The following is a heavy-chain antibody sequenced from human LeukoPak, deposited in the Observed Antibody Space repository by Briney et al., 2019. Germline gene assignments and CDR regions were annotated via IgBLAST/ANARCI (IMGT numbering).Heavy chain of an antibody. J-gene: IGHJ4*02. Sequence: PGGSLRLSCAASGFTVSSNYMSWVRQAPGKGLEGVSVIYSGGSTYYADSVKGRFTISRDNSKNTLYLQMNSLRAEDTAVYYCARGHSGGYPPYFDYWGQGTLVTVSS. D-gene: IGHD1-26*01. V-gene: IGHV3-66*02. CDR1: GFTVSSNY. CDR2: IYSGGST. CDR3: ARGHSGGYPPYFDY.